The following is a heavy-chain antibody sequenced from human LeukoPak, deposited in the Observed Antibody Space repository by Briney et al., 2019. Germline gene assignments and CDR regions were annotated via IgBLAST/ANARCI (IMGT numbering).Heavy chain of an antibody. V-gene: IGHV4-39*01. CDR3: ATSRSVVVPPDYYYYYYMDV. CDR2: IYYSGST. D-gene: IGHD2-2*01. CDR1: GGSISSSSYY. J-gene: IGHJ6*03. Sequence: SETLSLTCTVSGGSISSSSYYWGWIRQPPGKGMEWIGSIYYSGSTYYNPSLKSRVTISVDTSKNQFSLKLSSVTAADTAVYYCATSRSVVVPPDYYYYYYMDVWGKGTTVTVSS.